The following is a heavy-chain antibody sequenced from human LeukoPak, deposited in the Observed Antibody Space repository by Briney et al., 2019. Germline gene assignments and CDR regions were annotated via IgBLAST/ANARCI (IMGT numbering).Heavy chain of an antibody. CDR2: IIPILGIA. V-gene: IGHV1-69*04. CDR3: ARATLLAEGFDP. D-gene: IGHD1-1*01. J-gene: IGHJ5*02. CDR1: GYTFTSYY. Sequence: GASVKVSCKASGYTFTSYYMHWVRQAPGQGLEWMGRIIPILGIANYAQKFQGRVTITADKSTSTAYMELSSLRSEDTAVYYCARATLLAEGFDPWGQGTLVTVSS.